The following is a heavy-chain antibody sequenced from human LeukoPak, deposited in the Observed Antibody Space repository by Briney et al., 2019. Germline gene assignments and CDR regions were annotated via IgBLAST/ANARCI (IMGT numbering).Heavy chain of an antibody. V-gene: IGHV3-30*03. CDR1: GFTFSSYG. CDR3: ARDMELST. Sequence: PGGSLRLSCAASGFTFSSYGMHWVRQAPGKGLEWVAVISYDGSNKYYADSVKGRFTISRDNSKNTLYLQVNSLRAEDTAIYYCARDMELSTWGTGTMVSVSS. D-gene: IGHD3-16*02. CDR2: ISYDGSNK. J-gene: IGHJ3*01.